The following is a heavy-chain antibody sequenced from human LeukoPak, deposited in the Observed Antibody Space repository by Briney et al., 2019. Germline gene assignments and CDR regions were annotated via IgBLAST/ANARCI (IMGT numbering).Heavy chain of an antibody. CDR3: ARDRTVAATPRGYYYYGMDV. J-gene: IGHJ6*04. CDR1: GFTVSSNY. CDR2: IYSGGST. V-gene: IGHV3-53*01. D-gene: IGHD2-15*01. Sequence: PGGSLKPSGQASGFTVSSNYMSWVRQAPGKGLEWVSVIYSGGSTYYADSVKGRFTISRDNSKNTLYLQMNSLRAEDTAVYYCARDRTVAATPRGYYYYGMDVWGKGTTVTVSS.